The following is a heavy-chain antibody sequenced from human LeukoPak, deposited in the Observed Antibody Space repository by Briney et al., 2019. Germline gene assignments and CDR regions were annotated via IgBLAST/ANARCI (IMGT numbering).Heavy chain of an antibody. CDR2: IGSDGSKK. D-gene: IGHD5/OR15-5a*01. Sequence: GGSLRLSCVASGFMFSDHAFHWVRQSPDKGLEWVALIGSDGSKKYYADTVQGRFTVSREKSKITLFLQMITLRAADTAVYFCARQMTSTRLFDSWGQGTLVTVSS. V-gene: IGHV3-30*04. CDR1: GFMFSDHA. CDR3: ARQMTSTRLFDS. J-gene: IGHJ4*02.